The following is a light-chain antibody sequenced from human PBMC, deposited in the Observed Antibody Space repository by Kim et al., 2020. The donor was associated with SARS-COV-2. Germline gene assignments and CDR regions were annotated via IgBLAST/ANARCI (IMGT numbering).Light chain of an antibody. J-gene: IGLJ2*01. CDR1: KLGNKY. V-gene: IGLV3-1*01. CDR2: EDT. Sequence: SYELTQPPSVSVSPGQTASITCSGDKLGNKYACWYQRKAGQSPVVVIYEDTKRPSGIPERFSGSNSGNTATLTISGTQAMDEADYYCQAWDSSTVVFGGGTQLTVL. CDR3: QAWDSSTVV.